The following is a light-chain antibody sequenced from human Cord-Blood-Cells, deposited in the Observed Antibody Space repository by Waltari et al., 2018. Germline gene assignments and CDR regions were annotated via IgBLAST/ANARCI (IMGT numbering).Light chain of an antibody. CDR1: SSDAGGYNY. CDR2: DVS. Sequence: QSALTQPASVSGSPGQAITISCTGTSSDAGGYNYVSWYQQHPGKAPKLMIYDVSNRPSGVSNLFSGSKSGNTASLTISGLQAEDEADYYCSSYTSSSTLEVFGGGTKLTVL. V-gene: IGLV2-14*01. J-gene: IGLJ3*02. CDR3: SSYTSSSTLEV.